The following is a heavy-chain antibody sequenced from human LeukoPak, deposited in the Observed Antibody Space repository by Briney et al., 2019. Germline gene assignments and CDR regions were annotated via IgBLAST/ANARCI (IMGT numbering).Heavy chain of an antibody. J-gene: IGHJ4*02. CDR1: GYTFTGYY. Sequence: ASVKVSCKASGYTFTGYYMHWVRQAPGQGLEWMGIINPSGGSTSYAQKFQGRVTMTRDTSTSTVYMELSSLRSEDTAVYYCARDLAVAGTGVRYFDYWGQGTLVTVSS. CDR3: ARDLAVAGTGVRYFDY. CDR2: INPSGGST. V-gene: IGHV1-46*01. D-gene: IGHD6-19*01.